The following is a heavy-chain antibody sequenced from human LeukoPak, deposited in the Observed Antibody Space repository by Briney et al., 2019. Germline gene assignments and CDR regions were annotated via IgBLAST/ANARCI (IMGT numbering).Heavy chain of an antibody. D-gene: IGHD3-10*01. Sequence: ASVKVSCKSSGYTFTGYYMHWVRQAPGQGLEWMGRINPNSGGTNYAQKFQGRVTMTRDTSISTAYMELSRLRSDDTAVYYCARGAHYYGWGSYYKGPLDVWGQRATVTVSS. V-gene: IGHV1-2*06. J-gene: IGHJ6*02. CDR1: GYTFTGYY. CDR3: ARGAHYYGWGSYYKGPLDV. CDR2: INPNSGGT.